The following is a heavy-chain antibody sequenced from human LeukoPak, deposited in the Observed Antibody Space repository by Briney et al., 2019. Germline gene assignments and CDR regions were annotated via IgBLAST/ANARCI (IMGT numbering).Heavy chain of an antibody. CDR2: MQYDGSIK. J-gene: IGHJ5*02. CDR1: GFTFSSYD. V-gene: IGHV3-30*02. D-gene: IGHD3-10*01. Sequence: GGSLRLSCAASGFTFSSYDMHWVRQAPGKELEWVAFMQYDGSIKYYADSVKGRFTISRDNSKNTLYLQMNSLRAEDTAVYYCARGAYGSGSYGDNWFDPWGQGTLVTVSS. CDR3: ARGAYGSGSYGDNWFDP.